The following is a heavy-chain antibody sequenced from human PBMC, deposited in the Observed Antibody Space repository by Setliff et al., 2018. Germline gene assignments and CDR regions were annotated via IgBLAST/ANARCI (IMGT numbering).Heavy chain of an antibody. D-gene: IGHD3-10*01. J-gene: IGHJ4*02. CDR3: TLSTSGSSKDHY. V-gene: IGHV4-39*07. Sequence: SETLSLTCTVSGGSIRSRSYYWGWIRQPPGKGLEWIGEINHSGSTNYNPSLKSRVTISVDTSKNQFSLTLSSVTAADTPLYYLTLSTSGSSKDHYWGQGTPVTVSS. CDR2: INHSGST. CDR1: GGSIRSRSYY.